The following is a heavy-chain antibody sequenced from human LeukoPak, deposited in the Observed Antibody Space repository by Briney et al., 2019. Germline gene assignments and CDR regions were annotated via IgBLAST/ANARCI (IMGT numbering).Heavy chain of an antibody. CDR2: INAYSAFK. J-gene: IGHJ5*02. V-gene: IGHV1-2*02. CDR1: GYTFTGYY. Sequence: ASVNVSCKASGYTFTGYYMNWVPQTPRRGLAWMGWINAYSAFKKYSQKFQGSVTMTRDTSNTTVYIDLIRLATDDTSVEYCSRNFYMKRFAPWGQGTLVTVSS. D-gene: IGHD3-3*01. CDR3: SRNFYMKRFAP.